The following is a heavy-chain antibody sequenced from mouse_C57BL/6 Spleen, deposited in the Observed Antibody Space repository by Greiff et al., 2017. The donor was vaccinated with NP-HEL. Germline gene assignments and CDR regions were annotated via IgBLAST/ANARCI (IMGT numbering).Heavy chain of an antibody. CDR3: ARVYYGNYYAMDY. D-gene: IGHD2-1*01. Sequence: EVNVVESGGGLVKPGGSLKLSCAASGFTFSDYGMHWVRQAPEKGLEWVAYISSGSSTIYYADTVKGRFTISRDNAKNTLFLQMTSLRSEDTAMYYCARVYYGNYYAMDYWGQGTSVTVSS. CDR1: GFTFSDYG. J-gene: IGHJ4*01. CDR2: ISSGSSTI. V-gene: IGHV5-17*01.